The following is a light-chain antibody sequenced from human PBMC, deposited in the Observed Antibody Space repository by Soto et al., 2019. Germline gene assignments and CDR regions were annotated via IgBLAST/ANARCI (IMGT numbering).Light chain of an antibody. CDR2: GAS. J-gene: IGKJ1*01. CDR3: QHTFNSPPWT. Sequence: DIHMTQSASSLSESVGDTVTISCLASQNIDMYLNWYQQKPGKAPRVLISGASSLQSGVPSRFSGSGSGTDFTLTINSLQPEDFASYFCQHTFNSPPWTFGQGTKVDIK. CDR1: QNIDMY. V-gene: IGKV1-39*01.